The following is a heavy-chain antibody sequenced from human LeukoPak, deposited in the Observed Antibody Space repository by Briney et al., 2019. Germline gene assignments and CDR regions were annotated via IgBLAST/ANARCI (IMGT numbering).Heavy chain of an antibody. J-gene: IGHJ4*02. CDR1: GGSISSGGYY. CDR3: ARVGELTYFDY. Sequence: SQTLSLTCTVSGGSISSGGYYWSWIRQHPGEGLEWIGYIYYSGSTYYNPSLKSRVTISVDTSKNQFSLKLSSVTAADTAVYYCARVGELTYFDYWGQGTLVTVSS. CDR2: IYYSGST. V-gene: IGHV4-31*03. D-gene: IGHD3-10*01.